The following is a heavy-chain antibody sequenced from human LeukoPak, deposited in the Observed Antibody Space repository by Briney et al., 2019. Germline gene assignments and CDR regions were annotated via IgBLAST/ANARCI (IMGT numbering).Heavy chain of an antibody. CDR3: ARDSSGWCKNY. CDR1: GFTFSTDA. CDR2: ISGSGGST. J-gene: IGHJ4*02. V-gene: IGHV3-23*01. D-gene: IGHD6-19*01. Sequence: PGGSLRLSCAASGFTFSTDAMTWVRQAPGKGLQWVSAISGSGGSTYYGDSVKGRFTISRDNSKNMMYLQMNSLRVEDTAVYYCARDSSGWCKNYWGQGTLVTVAS.